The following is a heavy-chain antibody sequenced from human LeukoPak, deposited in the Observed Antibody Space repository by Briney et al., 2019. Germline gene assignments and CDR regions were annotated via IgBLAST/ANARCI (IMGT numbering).Heavy chain of an antibody. J-gene: IGHJ5*02. CDR2: INTDGSST. Sequence: GGSLRLSCAASGFTFSSYWMHWVRQAPGKGLVWVSRINTDGSSTTCADSVKGRFTVSRDNSKNTLYLQMNSLRAEDTAVYYCAKTAASLLWFGAHWFDPWGQGTLVTVSS. CDR3: AKTAASLLWFGAHWFDP. D-gene: IGHD3-10*01. V-gene: IGHV3-74*01. CDR1: GFTFSSYW.